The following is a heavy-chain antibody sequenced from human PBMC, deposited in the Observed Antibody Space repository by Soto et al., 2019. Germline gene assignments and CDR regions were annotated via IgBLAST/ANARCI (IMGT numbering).Heavy chain of an antibody. D-gene: IGHD1-1*01. CDR3: VRDGTKTLRDWLHP. CDR2: IYATGTT. Sequence: SETQSLTCTVSGASISGFYWSWIRKSAGKGLEWIGRIYATGTTDYNPSLTSRVMMSVDTSKKQLSLKLRSVTAADTAVYYCVRDGTKTLRDWLHPGGQG. J-gene: IGHJ5*02. V-gene: IGHV4-4*07. CDR1: GASISGFY.